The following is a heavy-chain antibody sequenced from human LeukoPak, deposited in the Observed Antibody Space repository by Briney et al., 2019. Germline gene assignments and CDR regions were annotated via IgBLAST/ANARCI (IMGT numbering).Heavy chain of an antibody. D-gene: IGHD6-19*01. CDR3: ARDRGGYSSGWSDY. J-gene: IGHJ4*02. V-gene: IGHV3-7*01. CDR1: GFTFSSYW. Sequence: GGSLRLSCAASGFTFSSYWMSWVRQAPGKGLEWVANIKQDGSEKYYVDSVKGRFTISRDNAKNSLYLQMNSLRAEDTVVYYCARDRGGYSSGWSDYWGQGTLVTVSS. CDR2: IKQDGSEK.